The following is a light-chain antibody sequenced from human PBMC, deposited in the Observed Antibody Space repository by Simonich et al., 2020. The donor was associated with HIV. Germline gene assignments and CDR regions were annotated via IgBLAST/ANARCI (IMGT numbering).Light chain of an antibody. CDR2: DAS. J-gene: IGKJ4*01. CDR3: QQYNGYPLT. Sequence: AIQLTQSPSSLSASVGDRVTITCRTSQDIRSALAWYHQKPGKTPRGLIYDASRLESGVPSRFSGSGSGTDFTLTISSLQPEDFAVYYCQQYNGYPLTFGGGTKVEIK. V-gene: IGKV1-13*02. CDR1: QDIRSA.